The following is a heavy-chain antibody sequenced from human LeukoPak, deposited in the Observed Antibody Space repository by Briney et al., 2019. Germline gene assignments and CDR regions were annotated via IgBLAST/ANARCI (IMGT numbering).Heavy chain of an antibody. Sequence: SEPLSLTCIVSGGSITSDGYYWGWIRQPPGKGLEWIGSLSYSGKTYDNPSLKSRVSISRDTSKNQFSLKLNSVTAADTAVYYCVRNYYDDSGVMVEDAFDIWGQGTVVSVSS. CDR2: LSYSGKT. CDR3: VRNYYDDSGVMVEDAFDI. CDR1: GGSITSDGYY. V-gene: IGHV4-39*07. J-gene: IGHJ3*02. D-gene: IGHD3-22*01.